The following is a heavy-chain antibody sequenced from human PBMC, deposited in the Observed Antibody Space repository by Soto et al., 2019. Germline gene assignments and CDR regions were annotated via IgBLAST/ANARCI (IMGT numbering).Heavy chain of an antibody. V-gene: IGHV3-64D*06. CDR1: GFTFSSYA. D-gene: IGHD3-10*01. CDR2: ISSNGGST. CDR3: VKDRPLWFGELYDY. J-gene: IGHJ4*02. Sequence: EVQLVESGGGLVQPGGSLRLSCSASGFTFSSYAMHWVRQAPGKGLEYVSAISSNGGSTYYADSVKGRVTISRDNSKNTLYLQMSSLGAEDTAVYYCVKDRPLWFGELYDYWGQGTLVTVSS.